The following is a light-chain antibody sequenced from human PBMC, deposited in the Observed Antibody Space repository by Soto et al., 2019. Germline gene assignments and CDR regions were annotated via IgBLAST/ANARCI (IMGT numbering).Light chain of an antibody. V-gene: IGLV2-23*01. CDR1: STDVGYYNL. CDR3: CSYAGGSTYV. J-gene: IGLJ1*01. CDR2: EGT. Sequence: QSVLTQPASVSGSPGQSITISCTETSTDVGYYNLVSWYQHHPGRAPKFLIYEGTKRPSGVSSRFSGSKSGNTASLTISGLHAEDEAYYYCCSYAGGSTYVFGTGTKVTVL.